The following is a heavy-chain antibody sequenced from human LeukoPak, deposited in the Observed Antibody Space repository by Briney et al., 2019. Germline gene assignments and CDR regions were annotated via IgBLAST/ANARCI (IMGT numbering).Heavy chain of an antibody. D-gene: IGHD3-22*01. CDR3: ARVLLPLYGMDV. Sequence: GRSLRLSCAASGFTFSSYGMHWVRQAPGKGLEWVAVIWYDGSNKYYADSVKGRFTISRDNSKNTLYLQMDSLRAEDTAVYYCARVLLPLYGMDVWGQGTTVTVSS. V-gene: IGHV3-33*01. CDR1: GFTFSSYG. J-gene: IGHJ6*02. CDR2: IWYDGSNK.